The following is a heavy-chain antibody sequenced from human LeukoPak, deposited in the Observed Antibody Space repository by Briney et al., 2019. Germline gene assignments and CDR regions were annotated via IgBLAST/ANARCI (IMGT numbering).Heavy chain of an antibody. CDR2: IIPIFGTA. CDR3: ARRHYYGSSSEVYSDY. Sequence: EASVKVSCKASGGTFSSYAISWVRQAPGQGLEWMGGIIPIFGTANYAQKFQGRVTITADESTSTAYMELSSLRSEDTAVYYCARRHYYGSSSEVYSDYWGQGTLVTVSS. V-gene: IGHV1-69*13. J-gene: IGHJ4*02. D-gene: IGHD3-10*01. CDR1: GGTFSSYA.